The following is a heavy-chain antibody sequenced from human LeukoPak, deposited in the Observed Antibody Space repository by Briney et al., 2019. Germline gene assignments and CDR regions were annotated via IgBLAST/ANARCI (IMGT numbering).Heavy chain of an antibody. V-gene: IGHV4-4*02. CDR2: IYHSGST. Sequence: PSETLSLTCAVSGGSISSSNWWSWVRQPPGKGLEWIGEIYHSGSTNYNPSLKSRVTISVDTSKNQFSLKLSSVTAADTAVYYCARGWGSHIVVVTAILYDVWGQGTTVTVSS. J-gene: IGHJ6*02. D-gene: IGHD2-21*02. CDR1: GGSISSSNW. CDR3: ARGWGSHIVVVTAILYDV.